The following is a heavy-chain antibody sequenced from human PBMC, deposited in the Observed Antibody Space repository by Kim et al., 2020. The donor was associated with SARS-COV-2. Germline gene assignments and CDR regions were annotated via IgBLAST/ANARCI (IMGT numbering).Heavy chain of an antibody. CDR2: INTNTGNP. D-gene: IGHD3-10*01. J-gene: IGHJ4*02. V-gene: IGHV7-4-1*02. CDR3: ARDPDALYYYGSGSRLVDY. CDR1: GYTFTSYA. Sequence: ASVKVSCKASGYTFTSYAMNWVRQAPGQGLEWMGWINTNTGNPTYAQGFTGRFVFSLDTSVSTAYLQISSLKAEDTAVYYCARDPDALYYYGSGSRLVDYWGQGTLVTVSS.